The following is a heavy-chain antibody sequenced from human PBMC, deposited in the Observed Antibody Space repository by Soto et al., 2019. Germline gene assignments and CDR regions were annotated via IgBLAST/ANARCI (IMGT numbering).Heavy chain of an antibody. V-gene: IGHV4-34*01. CDR2: INHSGST. Sequence: SETLSLTCAVYGGSFSDYYWSWIRQPPGKGLEWIGEINHSGSTNYNPSLKSRVTISVDTSKNQFSLKLNSVTAADTAVYYCARDKIPGLFDYWGQGTLVTVSS. CDR3: ARDKIPGLFDY. CDR1: GGSFSDYY. J-gene: IGHJ4*02. D-gene: IGHD2-21*01.